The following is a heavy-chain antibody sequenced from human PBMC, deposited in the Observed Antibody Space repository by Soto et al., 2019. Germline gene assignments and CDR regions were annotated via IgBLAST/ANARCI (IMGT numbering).Heavy chain of an antibody. J-gene: IGHJ3*02. D-gene: IGHD1-7*01. CDR2: IIPIFGTA. CDR3: AKGNSWSPALVLDI. V-gene: IGHV1-69*13. CDR1: GGTFSSYA. Sequence: SVKVSCKASGGTFSSYAISWVRQAPGQGLEWMGGIIPIFGTANYAQKFQGRVTITADESTSTAYMELSSLRAEDTAVYYCAKGNSWSPALVLDIWGQGTMVTVSS.